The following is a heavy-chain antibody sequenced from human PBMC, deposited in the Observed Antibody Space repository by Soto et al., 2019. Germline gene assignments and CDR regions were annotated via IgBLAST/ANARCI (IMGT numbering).Heavy chain of an antibody. CDR2: INHSGTT. Sequence: PSETLSLTCTVSGGSVSGNYWSWIRQPPGKGLEWIGEINHSGTTNYNPSLKSRVTISVDTSKNQFSLKLTSVTAADTAVYYCAGYCSSSSCYFPHYWGQGTLVTVSS. CDR1: GGSVSGNY. V-gene: IGHV4-34*01. D-gene: IGHD2-2*01. J-gene: IGHJ4*02. CDR3: AGYCSSSSCYFPHY.